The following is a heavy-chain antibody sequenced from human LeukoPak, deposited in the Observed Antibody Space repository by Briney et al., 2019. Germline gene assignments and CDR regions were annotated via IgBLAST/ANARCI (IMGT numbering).Heavy chain of an antibody. V-gene: IGHV5-51*01. CDR1: GYSFTSYW. J-gene: IGHJ4*02. Sequence: GESLKISCKGSGYSFTSYWIGWVRQMPGKGLEWMGIIYPGDSDTRYSPSFQGHVTISADKSISTAYLQWSSLKASDTAMYYCARHQIFCSGGSCYGYWGQGTLVTVSS. D-gene: IGHD2-15*01. CDR2: IYPGDSDT. CDR3: ARHQIFCSGGSCYGY.